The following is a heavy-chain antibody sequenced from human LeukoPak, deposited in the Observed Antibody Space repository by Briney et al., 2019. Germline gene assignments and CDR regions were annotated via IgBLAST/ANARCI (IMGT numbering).Heavy chain of an antibody. CDR2: IWYDGSSK. J-gene: IGHJ5*02. CDR3: TKEDGWLDP. V-gene: IGHV3-33*06. CDR1: GFTFSNHG. Sequence: GGSLRLSCAASGFTFSNHGMHWVRQAPGKGLEWVAVIWYDGSSKYYADSVKGRFTISRDNSKNTVYLQMNSLKTEDTAVYYCTKEDGWLDPWGQGTLVTVSS.